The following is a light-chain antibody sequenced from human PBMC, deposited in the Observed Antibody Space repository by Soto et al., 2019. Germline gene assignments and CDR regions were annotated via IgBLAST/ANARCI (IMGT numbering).Light chain of an antibody. J-gene: IGKJ2*01. CDR3: QQYGSPPYT. Sequence: EIVLTQSPGTLSLSPGERATLSCRASQSVSSYLAWYQQKPGQAPRLLIYGASNRATGIPDRFSGSGSGTDFTLTISGLEPEDFAVYYCQQYGSPPYTFGQGTKLEIK. CDR1: QSVSSY. CDR2: GAS. V-gene: IGKV3-20*01.